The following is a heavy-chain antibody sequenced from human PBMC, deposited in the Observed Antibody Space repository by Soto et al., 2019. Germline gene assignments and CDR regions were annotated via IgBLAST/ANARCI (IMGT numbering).Heavy chain of an antibody. CDR3: ARDPDCSGGSCYTAFDI. J-gene: IGHJ3*02. D-gene: IGHD2-15*01. V-gene: IGHV4-31*03. CDR1: GGSISSGGYY. Sequence: QVQLQESGPGLVKPSQTLSLTCTVSGGSISSGGYYWSWIRQHPGKGLEWIGYIYYSGSTYYNPSLKSRDTISVDTSKNQFSLKLSSVTAADTAVYYCARDPDCSGGSCYTAFDIWGQGTMVTVSS. CDR2: IYYSGST.